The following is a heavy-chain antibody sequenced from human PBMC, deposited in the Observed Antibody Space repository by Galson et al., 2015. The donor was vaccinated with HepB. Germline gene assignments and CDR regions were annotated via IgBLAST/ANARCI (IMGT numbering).Heavy chain of an antibody. CDR1: GASISDYY. CDR3: AINGASWSFDY. CDR2: IVPSGSA. J-gene: IGHJ4*02. Sequence: ETLSLTCTVSGASISDYYRSWIRQPPEKGLEWIGYIVPSGSANYNPSLKSRVTTSIDTSRNQISLKLSSVTAADTAVYYCAINGASWSFDYWGLGRLVTVSS. V-gene: IGHV4-59*01. D-gene: IGHD6-13*01.